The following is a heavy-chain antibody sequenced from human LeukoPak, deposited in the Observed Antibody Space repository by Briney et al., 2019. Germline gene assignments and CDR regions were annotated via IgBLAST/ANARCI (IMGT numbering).Heavy chain of an antibody. Sequence: SGTLSLTCAVYGGSFSGYYWSWIRQPPGKGLEWIGEINHSGSTNYNPSLKSRVTISVDTSKNQFSLKLSSVTAADTAVYYCARGPRYFGYWGQGTLVTVSS. CDR1: GGSFSGYY. CDR3: ARGPRYFGY. V-gene: IGHV4-34*01. J-gene: IGHJ4*02. CDR2: INHSGST.